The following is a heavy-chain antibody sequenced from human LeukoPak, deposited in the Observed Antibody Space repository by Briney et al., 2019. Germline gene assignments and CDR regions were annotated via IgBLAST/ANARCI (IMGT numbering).Heavy chain of an antibody. J-gene: IGHJ4*02. CDR1: GGSISSSSYY. CDR3: VNTGSSWYVYYFDY. D-gene: IGHD6-13*01. V-gene: IGHV4-39*07. Sequence: PSETLSLTCTVSGGSISSSSYYWGWIRQPPGKGLEWIGSIYYSGSTYYNPSLKSRVTISVDTSKNQFSLKLSSVTAADTAVYYCVNTGSSWYVYYFDYWGQGTLVTVSS. CDR2: IYYSGST.